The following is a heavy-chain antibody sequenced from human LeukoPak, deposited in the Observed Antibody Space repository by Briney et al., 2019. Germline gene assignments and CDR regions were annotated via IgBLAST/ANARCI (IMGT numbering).Heavy chain of an antibody. D-gene: IGHD3-10*01. CDR3: ARDGRLGMGRGVNAFDI. Sequence: GASVKVSCKASGYTFTSYGISWVRQAPGQGLEWMGWISAYNGNTNYAQKLQGRVTMTTDTSTSTAYMELRSLRSDDTAVYYCARDGRLGMGRGVNAFDIWGQETMVTVSS. J-gene: IGHJ3*02. CDR2: ISAYNGNT. CDR1: GYTFTSYG. V-gene: IGHV1-18*01.